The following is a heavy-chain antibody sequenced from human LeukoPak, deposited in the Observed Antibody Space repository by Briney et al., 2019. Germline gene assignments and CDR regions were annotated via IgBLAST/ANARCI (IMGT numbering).Heavy chain of an antibody. CDR2: IYTSGST. V-gene: IGHV4-4*07. J-gene: IGHJ4*02. D-gene: IGHD4/OR15-4a*01. CDR3: AREWDDATLFDY. Sequence: SETLSLTCTVSGGSISSYYWSWIRQPAGKGLEWIGRIYTSGSTNYNPPLKSRVTMSVDTSKNQFSLKLSSVTAADTAVYYCAREWDDATLFDYWGQGTLVTVSS. CDR1: GGSISSYY.